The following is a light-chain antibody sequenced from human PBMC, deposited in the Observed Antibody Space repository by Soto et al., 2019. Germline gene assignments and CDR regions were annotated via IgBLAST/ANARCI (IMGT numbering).Light chain of an antibody. V-gene: IGKV3-20*01. CDR3: QQYGSSPPYT. CDR2: GAS. J-gene: IGKJ2*01. CDR1: QSVSGSY. Sequence: EIVLTQSPGTLSLSPGEGATLSCRASQSVSGSYLAWYQQKPGQAPRLLIYGASNRATGVPDRFSGSESGTDFTLTIYRLEPEDFVVYYCQQYGSSPPYTFGQGTRLEIK.